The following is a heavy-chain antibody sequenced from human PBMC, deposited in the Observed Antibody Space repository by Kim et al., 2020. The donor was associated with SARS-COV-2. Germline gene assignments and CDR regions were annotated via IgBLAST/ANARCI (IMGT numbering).Heavy chain of an antibody. J-gene: IGHJ4*02. V-gene: IGHV3-48*04. CDR3: ARDYYGDYVDSSFDY. CDR1: GFTFSSYS. Sequence: GGSLRLSCAASGFTFSSYSMHWVRQAPGKGLEWVSYISSSSSTIYYADSVKGRFTISRDNAKNSLYLQMNSLRAEDTAVYYCARDYYGDYVDSSFDYWGQGTLVTVSS. CDR2: ISSSSSTI. D-gene: IGHD4-17*01.